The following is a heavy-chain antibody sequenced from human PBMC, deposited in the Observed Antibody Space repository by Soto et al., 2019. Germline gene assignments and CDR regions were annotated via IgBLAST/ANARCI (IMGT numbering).Heavy chain of an antibody. V-gene: IGHV1-18*01. J-gene: IGHJ4*02. Sequence: QVQLVQSGAEVKKPGASVKVSCKASGYTFASYGITWVRQAPGQGLEWMGWISTYNGNTNYARKLQGRVTMTTYTSTSTAYMELRSLRSDYTAVYYCARTDSRPQDFDYWGQGTLVTVSS. CDR1: GYTFASYG. D-gene: IGHD3-22*01. CDR3: ARTDSRPQDFDY. CDR2: ISTYNGNT.